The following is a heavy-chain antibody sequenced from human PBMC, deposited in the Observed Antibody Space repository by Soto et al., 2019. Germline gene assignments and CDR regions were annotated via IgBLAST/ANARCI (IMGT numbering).Heavy chain of an antibody. J-gene: IGHJ6*02. V-gene: IGHV3-23*01. D-gene: IGHD1-26*01. CDR3: AKDPPWTVGPLAMDV. Sequence: EVQLLEAGGGLGQPGGSLRLSCVASGFAFSTHAMSWVRQAPGKGLEWVSTFSGSGGNIYYAESMKGRLTISRDDSKNTLYLQMNSLRVEDTAVYYCAKDPPWTVGPLAMDVWGQGTTVTVSS. CDR2: FSGSGGNI. CDR1: GFAFSTHA.